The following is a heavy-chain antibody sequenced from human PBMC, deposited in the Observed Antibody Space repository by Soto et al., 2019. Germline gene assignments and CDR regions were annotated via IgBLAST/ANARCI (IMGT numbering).Heavy chain of an antibody. V-gene: IGHV2-5*02. CDR2: IYWDDDK. CDR3: AHSSPPDYIDYYYGMDV. J-gene: IGHJ6*02. CDR1: GFSLSTSGVG. Sequence: QITLKESGPTLVKPTQTLTLTCTFSGFSLSTSGVGVGWIRQPPGKALEWLALIYWDDDKRYSPSLKSRLTITKXXSXTXXVLTMTNMDPVDTATYYCAHSSPPDYIDYYYGMDVWGQGTTVTVSS. D-gene: IGHD4-4*01.